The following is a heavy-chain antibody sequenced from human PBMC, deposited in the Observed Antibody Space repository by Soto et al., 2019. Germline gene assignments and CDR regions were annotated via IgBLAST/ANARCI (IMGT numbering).Heavy chain of an antibody. Sequence: PGGSLRLSCTASGFAFGDYAMSWFRQAPGKGLEWVGFIRSKPYDGTTEYAASAKGRSTISRDDSKSIAYLQMNSLKTEDTAVYYCAKDLFSMVRGASYYSYGMDVWGQGTTVTVSS. V-gene: IGHV3-49*03. D-gene: IGHD3-10*01. CDR1: GFAFGDYA. CDR3: AKDLFSMVRGASYYSYGMDV. CDR2: IRSKPYDGTT. J-gene: IGHJ6*02.